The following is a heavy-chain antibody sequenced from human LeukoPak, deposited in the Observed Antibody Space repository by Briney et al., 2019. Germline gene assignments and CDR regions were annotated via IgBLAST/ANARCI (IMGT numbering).Heavy chain of an antibody. J-gene: IGHJ3*02. CDR1: GGSISSYY. Sequence: SETLSLTCTVSGGSISSYYWSWIRQPAGKGLEWIGRIYSTGSTNYNPSLKSRVAMSVDTSKNQFSLKLSFVTAADTAVYYCAREAGDPSGYYYDKGAFDIWGQGTMVTVSS. D-gene: IGHD3-22*01. V-gene: IGHV4-4*07. CDR2: IYSTGST. CDR3: AREAGDPSGYYYDKGAFDI.